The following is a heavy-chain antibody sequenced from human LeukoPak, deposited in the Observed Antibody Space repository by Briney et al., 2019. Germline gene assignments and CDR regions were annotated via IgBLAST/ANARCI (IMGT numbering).Heavy chain of an antibody. V-gene: IGHV3-23*01. J-gene: IGHJ4*02. CDR2: ISGSGSST. Sequence: GGSLRLSCAASGFTFSSYVMSWVRQVPGKGLEWVSGISGSGSSTYYADSVKGRFTISRDNGRNSLYLQMNSLRVDDTAVYYCARDRDPGLDFWGQGTLVTVSS. CDR1: GFTFSSYV. D-gene: IGHD2-21*02. CDR3: ARDRDPGLDF.